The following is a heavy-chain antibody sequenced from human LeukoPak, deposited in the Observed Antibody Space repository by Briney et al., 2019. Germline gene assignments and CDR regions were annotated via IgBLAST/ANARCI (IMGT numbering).Heavy chain of an antibody. J-gene: IGHJ4*02. D-gene: IGHD3-10*01. V-gene: IGHV3-23*01. Sequence: PGGSLRLPCTASGITFSNYPMSWVRQAPGKGLEWVSTISGTGSNTYYADSVKGRFTISRDNSENTLYVQMNSLRVEDTAVYYCACGELLLFGYWGQGKLVTVSS. CDR2: ISGTGSNT. CDR1: GITFSNYP. CDR3: ACGELLLFGY.